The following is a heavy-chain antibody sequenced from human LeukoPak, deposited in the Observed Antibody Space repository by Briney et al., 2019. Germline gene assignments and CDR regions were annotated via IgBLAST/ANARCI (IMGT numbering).Heavy chain of an antibody. CDR1: GFTFSSYA. J-gene: IGHJ4*02. D-gene: IGHD3-9*01. V-gene: IGHV3-30*04. CDR2: ISYDGSNK. CDR3: ARDAAQGLRYFDWLGDY. Sequence: PGGSLRLSCAASGFTFSSYAMHWVRQAPGKGLEWVAVISYDGSNKYYADSVKGRFTISRDNSKNTLYPQMNSLRAEDTAVYYCARDAAQGLRYFDWLGDYWGQGTLVTVSS.